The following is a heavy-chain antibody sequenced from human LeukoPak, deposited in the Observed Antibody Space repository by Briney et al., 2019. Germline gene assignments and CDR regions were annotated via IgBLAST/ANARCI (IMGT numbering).Heavy chain of an antibody. V-gene: IGHV3-30*18. CDR1: GFSFSSYG. Sequence: QPGRSLRLSCAASGFSFSSYGMHWVRQAPGKGLEWVAVISYDGSNKYYADSVKGRFTISRDNFKNTLYLQMTSLRAEDTAVYYCAKAGYSSGWTRDYFDYWGQGTLVTVSS. CDR3: AKAGYSSGWTRDYFDY. J-gene: IGHJ4*02. CDR2: ISYDGSNK. D-gene: IGHD6-19*01.